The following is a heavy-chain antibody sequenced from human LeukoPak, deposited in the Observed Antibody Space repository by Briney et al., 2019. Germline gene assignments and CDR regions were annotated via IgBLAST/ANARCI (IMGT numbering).Heavy chain of an antibody. Sequence: GGSLRLSCAASGFTFSSYDIHWVRQAPGKGLEWVAVISYDGSNKHYADSVKGRFTISRDNSKNTLYLQMNSLRAEDTAVYYCARDNYDYVWGSYRPTHYYYYMDVWGKGTTVTISS. CDR3: ARDNYDYVWGSYRPTHYYYYMDV. J-gene: IGHJ6*03. D-gene: IGHD3-16*02. CDR1: GFTFSSYD. V-gene: IGHV3-30*03. CDR2: ISYDGSNK.